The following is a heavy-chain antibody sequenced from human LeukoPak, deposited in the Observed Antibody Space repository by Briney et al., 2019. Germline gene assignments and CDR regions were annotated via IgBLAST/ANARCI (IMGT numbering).Heavy chain of an antibody. CDR2: ISSSSSYI. CDR1: GFTFSSYS. J-gene: IGHJ4*02. CDR3: ARDRYDFWSGYHQNY. Sequence: GGSLRLSCAASGFTFSSYSMNWVRQAPGKGLEWVSSISSSSSYIYYADSVKGRFTISRDNAKNSLYLQMNSLRAEDTAVYYCARDRYDFWSGYHQNYWGQGTLVTVSS. D-gene: IGHD3-3*01. V-gene: IGHV3-21*01.